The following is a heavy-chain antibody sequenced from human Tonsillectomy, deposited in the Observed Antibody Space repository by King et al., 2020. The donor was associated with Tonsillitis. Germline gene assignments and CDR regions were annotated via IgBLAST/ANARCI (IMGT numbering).Heavy chain of an antibody. J-gene: IGHJ4*02. Sequence: VQLVEAGGDLVKPGGSLRLSCAASGFTFTDAWMTWVRQAPGEGLGGGGRIKTKTDGGATGYAAPVKDRFTISRDDLKNMVYLQMKSLKTDDTAVYYCTTGPFWGQGTLVTVSS. CDR3: TTGPF. CDR1: GFTFTDAW. V-gene: IGHV3-15*07. CDR2: IKTKTDGGAT.